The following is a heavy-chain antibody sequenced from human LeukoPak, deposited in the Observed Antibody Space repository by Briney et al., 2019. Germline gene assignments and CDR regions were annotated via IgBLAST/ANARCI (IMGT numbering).Heavy chain of an antibody. CDR2: TNSDGSSI. J-gene: IGHJ1*01. V-gene: IGHV3-74*01. CDR1: GFTVSINY. CDR3: ARAAQYSTTWLQH. Sequence: PGGSLRLSCAASGFTVSINYMSWVRQAPGKGLVWVSRTNSDGSSISYADSVKGRFTISRDNAKNTVYLQMNSLRAEDTAVYYCARAAQYSTTWLQHWGQGTLVTVSS. D-gene: IGHD6-13*01.